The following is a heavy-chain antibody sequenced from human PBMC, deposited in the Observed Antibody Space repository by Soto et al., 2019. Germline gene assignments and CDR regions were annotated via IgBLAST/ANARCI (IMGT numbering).Heavy chain of an antibody. D-gene: IGHD3-3*01. CDR3: AADRRREIFGVVIIDYGMDV. CDR2: IVVGSGNT. CDR1: GSTFTSSA. Sequence: ASVKVSCKASGSTFTSSAVQWVRQARGQRLEWIGWIVVGSGNTNYAQKFQERVTITRDMSTSTAYMELSSLRSEDTAVYYCAADRRREIFGVVIIDYGMDVWGQGTTVTVSS. V-gene: IGHV1-58*01. J-gene: IGHJ6*02.